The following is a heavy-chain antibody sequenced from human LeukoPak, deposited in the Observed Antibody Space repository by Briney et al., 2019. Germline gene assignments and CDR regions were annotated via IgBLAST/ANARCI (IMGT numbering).Heavy chain of an antibody. D-gene: IGHD6-19*01. CDR1: AFTFSTYA. CDR3: ARSRGAGPGAHFDY. V-gene: IGHV3-23*01. Sequence: PGGSLRLSCAASAFTFSTYAMSWVRQAPGKGLEWGSAISGSGGSTHYADSVKGRFTISRDNAKSSLYLQMNSVRAEDTAVYYCARSRGAGPGAHFDYWGQGTLVTVSS. CDR2: ISGSGGST. J-gene: IGHJ4*02.